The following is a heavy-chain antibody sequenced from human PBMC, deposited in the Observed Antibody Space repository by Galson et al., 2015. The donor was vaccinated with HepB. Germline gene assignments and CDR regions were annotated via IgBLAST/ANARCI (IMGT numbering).Heavy chain of an antibody. J-gene: IGHJ4*02. CDR2: IRSKAYGATT. D-gene: IGHD1-26*01. CDR1: GFSPNTYG. CDR3: YWEGY. V-gene: IGHV3-49*04. Sequence: SLRLSCAASGFSPNTYGMHWVRQAPGKGLEWVGFIRSKAYGATTEYAASVKGRFTISRDDSKSIAYLQMNSLKTEDAAVYYCYWEGYWGQGTLVTVSS.